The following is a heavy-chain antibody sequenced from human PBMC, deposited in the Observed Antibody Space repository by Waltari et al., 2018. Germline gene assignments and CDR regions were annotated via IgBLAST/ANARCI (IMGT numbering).Heavy chain of an antibody. V-gene: IGHV3-23*01. CDR3: AKSLGDTYGRYPMDY. CDR2: IRGSGGDT. D-gene: IGHD3-10*01. CDR1: GFTFRGYT. J-gene: IGHJ4*02. Sequence: EVQLLESGGGLVQPGGSLRLSCPAPGFTFRGYTLTWGRQAPGKGLEWVSTIRGSGGDTYYADSVKGRFTISRDNSRNTLYLQMNTLRAGDTAVYYCAKSLGDTYGRYPMDYWGQGTLVTVSS.